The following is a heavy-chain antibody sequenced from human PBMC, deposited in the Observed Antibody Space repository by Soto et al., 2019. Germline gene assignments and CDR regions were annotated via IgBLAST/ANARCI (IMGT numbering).Heavy chain of an antibody. CDR2: INPNSGGT. Sequence: ASVKVSCQASGYTFTGYYMHWVRQAPGQGLEWMGWINPNSGGTNYAQKIQGRVTMTRDTSISTAYMALSRLRSDDTAVYYCARGASLSDFWSGYYSDYYYYYGMDVWGQGTTVTVSS. CDR1: GYTFTGYY. J-gene: IGHJ6*02. D-gene: IGHD3-3*01. CDR3: ARGASLSDFWSGYYSDYYYYYGMDV. V-gene: IGHV1-2*02.